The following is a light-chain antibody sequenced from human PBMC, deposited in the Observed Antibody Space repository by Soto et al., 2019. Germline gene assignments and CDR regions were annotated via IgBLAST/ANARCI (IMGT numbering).Light chain of an antibody. J-gene: IGLJ1*01. CDR1: TSNIGNNY. V-gene: IGLV1-51*01. Sequence: QSALTQPPSLSAAPGQTVTISCSGSTSNIGNNYVSWYRQLPGTAPKLLIYDTYKRPSGIPDRFSGSKSGTSATLVITGLQTGDEADYYCGTWDSSLSAHVFGPGTKVTVL. CDR3: GTWDSSLSAHV. CDR2: DTY.